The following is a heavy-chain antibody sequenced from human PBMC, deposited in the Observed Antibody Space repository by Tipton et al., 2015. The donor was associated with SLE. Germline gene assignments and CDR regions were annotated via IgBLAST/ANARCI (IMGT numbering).Heavy chain of an antibody. D-gene: IGHD6-19*01. V-gene: IGHV4-31*03. CDR3: ARGVRSLAGPDFDY. CDR1: GGSISSGDYY. J-gene: IGHJ4*02. CDR2: IFNSGST. Sequence: TLSLTCTVSGGSISSGDYYWSWIRQHPEKGLEWIGYIFNSGSTYYNPSLKSRVTISLDTSTNQFSLRLSSVAAADTALYYCARGVRSLAGPDFDYWGQGILVIVSS.